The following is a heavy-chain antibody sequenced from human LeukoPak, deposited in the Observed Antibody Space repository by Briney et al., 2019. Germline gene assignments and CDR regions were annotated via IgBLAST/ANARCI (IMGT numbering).Heavy chain of an antibody. CDR1: GFTFRSYA. D-gene: IGHD3-10*01. Sequence: PGGSLRLSCAAPGFTFRSYAIHWVRQAPGKGLEWVAVISYDGRNKYYSDSVKGRFTISRDNSKNTLFLQMNSLRAEDTAVYYCAKDLDDHGSGTCFDYWGQGTLVTVSS. V-gene: IGHV3-30*18. J-gene: IGHJ4*02. CDR2: ISYDGRNK. CDR3: AKDLDDHGSGTCFDY.